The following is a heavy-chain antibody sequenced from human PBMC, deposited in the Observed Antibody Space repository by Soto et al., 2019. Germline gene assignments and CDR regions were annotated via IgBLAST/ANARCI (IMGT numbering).Heavy chain of an antibody. CDR1: GYIFTSYY. D-gene: IGHD4-17*01. CDR3: ARHETLHGDYDY. CDR2: INPFDGSR. V-gene: IGHV1-46*01. Sequence: ASVKVSCKASGYIFTSYYIHWVRQAPGQGLEWMGWINPFDGSRIFAQSLQGRVTMTRDTSTSTVYMELSSLRSEDTAVYYCARHETLHGDYDYWGQGTLVTVSS. J-gene: IGHJ4*02.